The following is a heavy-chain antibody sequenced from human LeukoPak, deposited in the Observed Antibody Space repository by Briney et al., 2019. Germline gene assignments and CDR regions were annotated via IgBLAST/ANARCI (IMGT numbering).Heavy chain of an antibody. D-gene: IGHD4-17*01. CDR1: GGSISSYY. Sequence: SETLSLTGPVSGGSISSYYWSWIRQPPGKGLEWIGYIYNGGSTNYNPSLNSRVTISVDTSKNQFSLKLSPATAGAPVGYSGPRALSGDAGDYVAHFDYWGQGTLVTVSS. J-gene: IGHJ4*02. CDR3: PRALSGDAGDYVAHFDY. CDR2: IYNGGST. V-gene: IGHV4-59*01.